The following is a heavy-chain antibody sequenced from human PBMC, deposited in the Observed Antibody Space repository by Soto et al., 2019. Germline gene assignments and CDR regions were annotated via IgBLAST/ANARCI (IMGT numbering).Heavy chain of an antibody. CDR2: IYYSGST. V-gene: IGHV4-39*01. CDR1: GGSISSSSSY. Sequence: QLQLQESGPGLVKPSETLSLTCSVSGGSISSSSSYWGWIRQPPGKGLEWIGSIYYSGSTYYNATLKSRVTIFVDTSKNPFSLKLSSVTAADTAVYYCASQPLARYGMDVWGQGTTVTVSS. J-gene: IGHJ6*02. CDR3: ASQPLARYGMDV.